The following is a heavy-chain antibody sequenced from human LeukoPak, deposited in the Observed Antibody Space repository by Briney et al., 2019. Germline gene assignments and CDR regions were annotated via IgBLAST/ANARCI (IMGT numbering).Heavy chain of an antibody. D-gene: IGHD1-26*01. CDR3: AKGLWDANSGIEV. CDR1: GFTFSNYA. V-gene: IGHV3-23*01. Sequence: GGSLGLSCAASGFTFSNYAMTWVRQAPGKGLEWVPTITGSGFSTYYADSVKGRFTLSRDSSKYTLYLQMNSLRAEDTALYYCAKGLWDANSGIEVWGQGTLVTVSS. CDR2: ITGSGFST. J-gene: IGHJ4*02.